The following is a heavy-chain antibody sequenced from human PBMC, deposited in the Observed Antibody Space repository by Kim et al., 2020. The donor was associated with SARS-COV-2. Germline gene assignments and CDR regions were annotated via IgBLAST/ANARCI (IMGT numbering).Heavy chain of an antibody. CDR3: ARAGIEGVLVFDP. CDR1: GFTFSSYG. CDR2: IWYDGSNK. J-gene: IGHJ5*02. Sequence: GGSLRLSCAASGFTFSSYGMHWVRQAPGKGLEWVAVIWYDGSNKYYADSVKGRFTISRDNSKNTLYLQMNSLRAEDTAVYYCARAGIEGVLVFDPWGQGTLVTVSS. V-gene: IGHV3-33*01. D-gene: IGHD1-26*01.